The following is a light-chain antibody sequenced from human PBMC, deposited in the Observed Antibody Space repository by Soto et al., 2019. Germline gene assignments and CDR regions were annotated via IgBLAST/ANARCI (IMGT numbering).Light chain of an antibody. V-gene: IGLV1-51*01. Sequence: QSVLTQPPSVSAAPGQRVTIFCSGSSSNIGNNYVSWYQLLPGTAPKLLIYDNDKRPSGIPDRFSGSKSGTSATLGITGLQTGDEADYYCGTWDSRLSAVFGGGTKLTVL. CDR3: GTWDSRLSAV. CDR2: DND. J-gene: IGLJ2*01. CDR1: SSNIGNNY.